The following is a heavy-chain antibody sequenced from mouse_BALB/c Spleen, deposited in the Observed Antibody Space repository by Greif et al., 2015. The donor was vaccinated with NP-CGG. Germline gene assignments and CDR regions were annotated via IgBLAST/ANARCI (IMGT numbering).Heavy chain of an antibody. CDR2: IDPENGDT. Sequence: EVQLQQSGAELVRSGASVKLSCTASGFNIKDYYMHWVKQRPEQGLEWIGWIDPENGDTEYAPKFQGKATMTADTSSNTAYLQLSSLTSEDTAVYYCNARPTFYYYAMDYWGQGTSVTVSS. V-gene: IGHV14-4*02. CDR1: GFNIKDYY. J-gene: IGHJ4*01. CDR3: NARPTFYYYAMDY. D-gene: IGHD4-1*02.